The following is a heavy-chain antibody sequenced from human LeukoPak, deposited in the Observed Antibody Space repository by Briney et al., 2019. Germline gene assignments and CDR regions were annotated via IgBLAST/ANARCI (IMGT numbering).Heavy chain of an antibody. CDR3: AKDKGREGDY. Sequence: GRSLRLSCAASGFSFSRYAMHCVRRAPGKGLEWVAVILSEGSEQLYADSVKGRFTISRDNSKNTVNLQMNSLRLDDTAVYYCAKDKGREGDYWGQGTLVAVSS. CDR1: GFSFSRYA. J-gene: IGHJ4*02. CDR2: ILSEGSEQ. V-gene: IGHV3-30*18.